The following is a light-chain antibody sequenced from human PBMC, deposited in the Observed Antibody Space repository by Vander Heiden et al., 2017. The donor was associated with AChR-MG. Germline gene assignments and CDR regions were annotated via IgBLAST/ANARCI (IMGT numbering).Light chain of an antibody. CDR1: SSDVGAYNY. CDR3: SSFAGNNNSV. CDR2: EVS. Sequence: QSALTQPPSASGSPGQSVTISCTGTSSDVGAYNYVSWYQQHPGKAPKLMIYEVSKRPSGVPDRFSGSKSGNTASLTVSGLQAEDEADYYCSSFAGNNNSVFGTGTKVTVL. V-gene: IGLV2-8*01. J-gene: IGLJ1*01.